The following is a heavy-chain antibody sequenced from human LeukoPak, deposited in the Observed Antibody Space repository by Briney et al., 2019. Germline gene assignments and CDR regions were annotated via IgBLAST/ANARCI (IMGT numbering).Heavy chain of an antibody. V-gene: IGHV3-74*01. J-gene: IGHJ4*02. Sequence: GGSLRLSCVASGFTSSSYWMHWVRQAPGKGLVWVSRINSDGSSTTYADPVKVRFTISKDNPKNTLYLQMNSWRAETTAVYSCARDADLSGYSFFDYWGKGTLVTVSS. CDR3: ARDADLSGYSFFDY. CDR1: GFTSSSYW. CDR2: INSDGSST. D-gene: IGHD3-22*01.